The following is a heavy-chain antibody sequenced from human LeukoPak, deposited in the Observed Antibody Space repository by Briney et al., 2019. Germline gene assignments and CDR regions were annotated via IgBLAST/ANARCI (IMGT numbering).Heavy chain of an antibody. D-gene: IGHD3-10*01. CDR1: GGSISSGGYY. CDR3: ASGHYKSGEWDAFDI. J-gene: IGHJ3*02. Sequence: SETLSLTCTVSGGSISSGGYYWSWIRQHPGKGLEWIGYIYYSGSTYYNPSLKSRVTISVDTSKNQFSLKLSSVTAADTALYYCASGHYKSGEWDAFDIWGQGTMVTVSS. CDR2: IYYSGST. V-gene: IGHV4-31*03.